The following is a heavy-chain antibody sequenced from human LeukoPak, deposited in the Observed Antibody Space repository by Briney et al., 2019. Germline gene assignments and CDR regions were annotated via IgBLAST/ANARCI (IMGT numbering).Heavy chain of an antibody. Sequence: GGSLRLSCAASGFTFSSYAMSWVRQAPGKGLEWVSAISGSGGSTYYADSVKGRFTISRDNSKNTLYLQMNSLRAEDTAVYYCPKEDGRVVVVAANAFDYWGQGTLVTVSS. CDR2: ISGSGGST. CDR1: GFTFSSYA. CDR3: PKEDGRVVVVAANAFDY. D-gene: IGHD2-15*01. V-gene: IGHV3-23*01. J-gene: IGHJ4*02.